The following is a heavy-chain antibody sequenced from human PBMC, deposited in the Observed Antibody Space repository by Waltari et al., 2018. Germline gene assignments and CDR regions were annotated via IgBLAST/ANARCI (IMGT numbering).Heavy chain of an antibody. CDR2: IYYSGST. CDR1: VGSISSYY. J-gene: IGHJ6*03. V-gene: IGHV4-59*01. CDR3: ARIEAAAGAATKRPYYYYYMDV. D-gene: IGHD6-13*01. Sequence: QVQLQESGPGLVKPSETLSLTCTVSVGSISSYYWSWIRQPPGKGLEWIGYIYYSGSTNYNPSLKSRVTISVDTSKNQFSLKLSSVTAADTAVYYCARIEAAAGAATKRPYYYYYMDVWGKGTTVTVSS.